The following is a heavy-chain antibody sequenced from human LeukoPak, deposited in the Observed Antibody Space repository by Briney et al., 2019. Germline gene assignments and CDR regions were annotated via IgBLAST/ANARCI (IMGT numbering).Heavy chain of an antibody. J-gene: IGHJ4*01. CDR2: ITSSGSYM. Sequence: PGGSLRLSCAASGFTFSSFSMDWVRQAPGKGLEWVSSITSSGSYMYYADSVKGRFTISRDNTKNSLYLQMDSLRAEDTAVYYCARGPYSDILTGHPPGGPRFDYWGHGTLVTVSS. CDR3: ARGPYSDILTGHPPGGPRFDY. D-gene: IGHD3-9*01. CDR1: GFTFSSFS. V-gene: IGHV3-21*01.